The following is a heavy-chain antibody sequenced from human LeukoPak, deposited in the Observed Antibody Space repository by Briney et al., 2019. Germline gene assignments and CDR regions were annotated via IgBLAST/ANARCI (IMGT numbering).Heavy chain of an antibody. V-gene: IGHV3-48*04. CDR2: ISSSDSTI. Sequence: GGSLRLSCAVSGFTFSRYSMNWVRQAPGKGLEWVSYISSSDSTIYYADSVKGRFTISRDNAKNSLYLQMNSLAADDTAVYYCARVYISSRGYYYMDVWGKGTTVTISS. J-gene: IGHJ6*03. CDR3: ARVYISSRGYYYMDV. CDR1: GFTFSRYS. D-gene: IGHD6-13*01.